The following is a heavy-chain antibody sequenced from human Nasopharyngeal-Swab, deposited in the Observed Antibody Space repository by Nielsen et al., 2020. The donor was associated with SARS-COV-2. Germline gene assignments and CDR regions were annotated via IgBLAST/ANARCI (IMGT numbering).Heavy chain of an antibody. CDR3: ARGCVLTGPSCYYYGMDV. Sequence: GESLKISCAASGFTFRSYAISWVRQAPGKGLEWVSVISGSDYTTYYADSLKGRFTISRDNAKNSLYLQMNSLRAEDTAVYYCARGCVLTGPSCYYYGMDVWGQGTTVTVSS. J-gene: IGHJ6*02. D-gene: IGHD3-9*01. CDR2: ISGSDYTT. CDR1: GFTFRSYA. V-gene: IGHV3-23*01.